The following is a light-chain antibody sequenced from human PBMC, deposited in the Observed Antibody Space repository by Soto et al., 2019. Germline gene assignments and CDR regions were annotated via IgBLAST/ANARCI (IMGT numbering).Light chain of an antibody. V-gene: IGKV1-39*01. CDR3: QQSYSTPIS. Sequence: DIQMTQSPSSLSASVGAIVTIPCRASQSISSYLNWYQQKPGKAPKLLIYAASSLQSGVPSRFSGSGSGTDFTLTISSLQPEDFATYYCQQSYSTPISFGQGTRLEIK. CDR2: AAS. CDR1: QSISSY. J-gene: IGKJ5*01.